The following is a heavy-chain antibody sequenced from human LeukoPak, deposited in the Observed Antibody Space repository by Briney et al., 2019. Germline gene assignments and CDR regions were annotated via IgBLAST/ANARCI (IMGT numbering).Heavy chain of an antibody. CDR1: GYTYTNYW. CDR2: LYPSDSTT. Sequence: GESLKISCKGSGYTYTNYWIGSVRHMPGKGLEWMGNLYPSDSTTRYSPSFQGQVTSSADKAFSTAYLQWSSLKASDTGMYYCARRYCSSFACFSPLDYWGQGTLVTVYS. CDR3: ARRYCSSFACFSPLDY. V-gene: IGHV5-51*01. D-gene: IGHD2-2*01. J-gene: IGHJ4*02.